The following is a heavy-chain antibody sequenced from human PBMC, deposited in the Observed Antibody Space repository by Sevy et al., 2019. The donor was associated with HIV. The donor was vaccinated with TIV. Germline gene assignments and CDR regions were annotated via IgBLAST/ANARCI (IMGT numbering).Heavy chain of an antibody. CDR2: LSFGCGKI. Sequence: GGSLRLSCAASGFAFYDYSMSWIRQAPGKGLEWVETLSFGCGKINYADSVKGRFTISRNNSKNSFYLQMDNLIVEATALYYCAREGCTRPHDYWGQGTRVTVSS. D-gene: IGHD2-8*01. J-gene: IGHJ4*02. CDR1: GFAFYDYS. CDR3: AREGCTRPHDY. V-gene: IGHV3-23*01.